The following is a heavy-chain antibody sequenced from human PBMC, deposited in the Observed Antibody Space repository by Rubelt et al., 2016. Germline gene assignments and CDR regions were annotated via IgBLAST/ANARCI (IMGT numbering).Heavy chain of an antibody. CDR3: AGRVAVAGTPASSYGMDG. CDR2: INTDGSGT. J-gene: IGHJ6*02. D-gene: IGHD6-19*01. Sequence: EVQLVESGGGLVQPGGSLRLSCAASGFSFSSYWMHWVRQVPGKGLMWVSRINTDGSGTNYADSVTGRFTISRDNAKNTLYLQMNSLTAEDTAVDHCAGRVAVAGTPASSYGMDGWGQGTTVTVSS. CDR1: GFSFSSYW. V-gene: IGHV3-74*01.